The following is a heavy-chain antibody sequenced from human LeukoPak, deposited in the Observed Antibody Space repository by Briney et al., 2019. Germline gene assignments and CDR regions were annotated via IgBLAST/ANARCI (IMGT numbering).Heavy chain of an antibody. D-gene: IGHD6-13*01. CDR1: GGTFSSYA. CDR3: AREGYSSSWYVYQH. CDR2: IIPIFGTA. Sequence: EASVKVSCKASGGTFSSYAISWVRQAPGQGLEWMGGIIPIFGTANYAQKFQGRVTITADESTSTAYMELSCLRSEDTAVYYCAREGYSSSWYVYQHWGQGTLVTVSS. V-gene: IGHV1-69*13. J-gene: IGHJ1*01.